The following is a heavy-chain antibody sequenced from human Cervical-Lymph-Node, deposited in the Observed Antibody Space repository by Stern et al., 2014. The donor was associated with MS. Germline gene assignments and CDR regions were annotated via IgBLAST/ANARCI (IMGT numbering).Heavy chain of an antibody. D-gene: IGHD4-17*01. J-gene: IGHJ4*02. CDR3: ARDAHGDSFDY. V-gene: IGHV1-46*02. Sequence: VQLVESGAEVTKPGASVKLSCEASGYTFNRYYIHWVRQAPGQGLEWMGMINPSGGSTNYAQKFQDRVTMTRDTSTSTVYMGLSSLRSDDTATYYCARDAHGDSFDYWGQGSLVTVSS. CDR1: GYTFNRYY. CDR2: INPSGGST.